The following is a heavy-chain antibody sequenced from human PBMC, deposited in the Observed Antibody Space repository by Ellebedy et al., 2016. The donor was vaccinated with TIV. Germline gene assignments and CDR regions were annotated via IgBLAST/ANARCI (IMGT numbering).Heavy chain of an antibody. D-gene: IGHD6-25*01. CDR1: GGSVIRNGHY. J-gene: IGHJ3*02. CDR2: LYYSGST. CDR3: ATSAAIDAFDI. Sequence: SETLSLTXSVSGGSVIRNGHYCTWIRQPPGKGLEWIGGLYYSGSTWYNPSLKSRVTISVDTSKNPFSLRLRSVTAADTAVYYCATSAAIDAFDIWGQGTMVTVSS. V-gene: IGHV4-39*02.